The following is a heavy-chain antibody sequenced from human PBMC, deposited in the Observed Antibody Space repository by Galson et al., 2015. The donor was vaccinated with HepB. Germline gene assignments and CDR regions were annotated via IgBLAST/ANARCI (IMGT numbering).Heavy chain of an antibody. CDR3: ARVNYDTSGYYLLHAFDI. V-gene: IGHV1-3*01. CDR2: INAGNANT. J-gene: IGHJ3*02. CDR1: GYSFTSYP. D-gene: IGHD3-22*01. Sequence: SVKVSCKASGYSFTSYPIHWLRQAPGQRLEWLGWINAGNANTKYSPKFQGRVTISRDSSASTAFMELSSLRSEDTAMYYCARVNYDTSGYYLLHAFDIWGQGTMVTVSS.